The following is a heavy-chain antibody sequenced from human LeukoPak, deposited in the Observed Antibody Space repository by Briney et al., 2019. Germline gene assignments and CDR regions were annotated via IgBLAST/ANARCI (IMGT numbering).Heavy chain of an antibody. V-gene: IGHV3-30-3*01. D-gene: IGHD6-19*01. CDR3: ARAPRATAVAGPYLDY. Sequence: PGGSLRLSCAASGFTFNSYAMHWVRQAPGKGLEWVAVISNDGSNKYYADSVKGRFTISRDNAKNSLYLQMNSLRAEDTAVYYCARAPRATAVAGPYLDYWGQGTLVTVSS. J-gene: IGHJ4*02. CDR2: ISNDGSNK. CDR1: GFTFNSYA.